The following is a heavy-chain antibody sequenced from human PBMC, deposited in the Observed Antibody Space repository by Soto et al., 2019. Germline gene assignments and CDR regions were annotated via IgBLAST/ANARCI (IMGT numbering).Heavy chain of an antibody. V-gene: IGHV2-5*02. CDR3: AHRVLRTVFGLVTTTAIYFDF. CDR1: GFSLTTSGVG. J-gene: IGHJ4*02. D-gene: IGHD3-3*01. Sequence: QITLNESGPTLVKPTQTLTLTCTFSGFSLTTSGVGVGWIRQSPGKAPEWLGLIYWDDDKRYSPSLKSRLTITKDTSKNQVVLTMANLDTADTATYYCAHRVLRTVFGLVTTTAIYFDFWGQGTPVAVSS. CDR2: IYWDDDK.